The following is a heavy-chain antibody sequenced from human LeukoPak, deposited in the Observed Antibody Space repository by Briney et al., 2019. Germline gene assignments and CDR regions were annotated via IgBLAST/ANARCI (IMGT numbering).Heavy chain of an antibody. CDR2: IDPSDSYT. V-gene: IGHV5-10-1*01. Sequence: GESLKISCKGSGYTFTNSWINWVRQIPGKGLEWMGNIDPSDSYTKYSPSFQGHVTISADKSINTAYLQWSSLKASDTAMYYCARSQTVKLRYFDRYYFDYWGQGTLVIVSS. J-gene: IGHJ4*02. D-gene: IGHD3-9*01. CDR3: ARSQTVKLRYFDRYYFDY. CDR1: GYTFTNSW.